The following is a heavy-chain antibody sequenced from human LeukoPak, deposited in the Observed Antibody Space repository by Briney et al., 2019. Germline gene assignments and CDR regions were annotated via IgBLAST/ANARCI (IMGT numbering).Heavy chain of an antibody. D-gene: IGHD2-21*02. Sequence: GSVRLSCAASGYMFTGYYMRWVRQAPGQGLEWMGWINPNSGGTNYAQKFQGRVTMTRDTSISTAYMELSSLRSDDTAVYYCARGDCSGDCFTDFDYWGQGTLVTVSS. V-gene: IGHV1-2*02. CDR1: GYMFTGYY. CDR3: ARGDCSGDCFTDFDY. J-gene: IGHJ4*02. CDR2: INPNSGGT.